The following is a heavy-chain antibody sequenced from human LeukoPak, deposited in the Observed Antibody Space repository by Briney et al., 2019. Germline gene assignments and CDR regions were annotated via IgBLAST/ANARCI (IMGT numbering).Heavy chain of an antibody. Sequence: GGSLRLSCAASGFTFSSHWMTWVRQAPGKGLEFMANIKQDGGVINYVDSVRGRFTTSRDNAKNSLYLHMNSLRAEDTAVYYCARDGGWTTFDSWGQGTLVAVSS. J-gene: IGHJ4*02. V-gene: IGHV3-7*01. D-gene: IGHD3-16*01. CDR1: GFTFSSHW. CDR3: ARDGGWTTFDS. CDR2: IKQDGGVI.